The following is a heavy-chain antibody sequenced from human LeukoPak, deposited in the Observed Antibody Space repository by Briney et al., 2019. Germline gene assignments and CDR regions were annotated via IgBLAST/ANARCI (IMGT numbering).Heavy chain of an antibody. CDR3: ARQEYCSGGSCYTWFDP. D-gene: IGHD2-15*01. CDR2: IYPADSDI. Sequence: GESLKISCQGSGYSFSDYWIGWVRQMPGKGLEWMGIIYPADSDIRYSPSFQGQVTISADKSISTAYLQWSSLKASDTAMYYCARQEYCSGGSCYTWFDPWGQGTLVIVSS. J-gene: IGHJ5*02. CDR1: GYSFSDYW. V-gene: IGHV5-51*01.